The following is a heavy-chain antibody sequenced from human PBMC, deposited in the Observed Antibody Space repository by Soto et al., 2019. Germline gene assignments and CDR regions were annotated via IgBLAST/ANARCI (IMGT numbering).Heavy chain of an antibody. CDR3: PKPKFKKCLRTAYSTSVMDA. CDR2: ISGSGGTT. V-gene: IGHV3-23*01. CDR1: GFPFNTYA. J-gene: IGHJ6*02. Sequence: GGSLRLSCVASGFPFNTYAMSWVRTAPGKGLEWVSGISGSGGTTYYADSVKGRFTISRDNSKNTLYLQMNSLRAEDTAVYYCPKPKFKKCLRTAYSTSVMDAWAKGPRSPSP. D-gene: IGHD2-21*01.